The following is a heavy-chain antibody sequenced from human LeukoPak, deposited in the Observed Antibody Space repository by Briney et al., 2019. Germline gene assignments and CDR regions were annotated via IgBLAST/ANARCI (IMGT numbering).Heavy chain of an antibody. CDR1: GFTFDDYA. Sequence: GGSLRLSCAASGFTFDDYAMRWVRQAPGKGLEWVSGISWNSGSIGYADSVKGRFTISRDNAKNSLYLQMNSLRAEDTALYYCAKDIEEMTTNGMDVWGQGTTVTVSS. CDR2: ISWNSGSI. J-gene: IGHJ6*02. CDR3: AKDIEEMTTNGMDV. D-gene: IGHD5-24*01. V-gene: IGHV3-9*01.